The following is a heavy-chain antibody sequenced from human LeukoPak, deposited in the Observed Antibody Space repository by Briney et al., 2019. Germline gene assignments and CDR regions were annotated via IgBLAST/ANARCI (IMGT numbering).Heavy chain of an antibody. CDR3: ARKPVGSSWYDI. Sequence: PSETLSLTCTVSGGSISSGFYYWSWIRQPAGKGLEWIGRIYSSGSTNYNPSLKSRVTISVDTSKNQFSLNLSPVTAADMAVYYCARKPVGSSWYDIWGQGTMVTVSS. D-gene: IGHD6-13*01. CDR1: GGSISSGFYY. J-gene: IGHJ3*02. V-gene: IGHV4-61*02. CDR2: IYSSGST.